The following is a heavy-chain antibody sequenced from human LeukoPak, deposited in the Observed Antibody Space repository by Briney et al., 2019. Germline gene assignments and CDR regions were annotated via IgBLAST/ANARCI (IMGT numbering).Heavy chain of an antibody. Sequence: SETLSLTCAVYGGSFSGYYWSWIRQPPGKGLEWIGEINHSGSTNYNPSLKSRVTISVATSKNQFSLKLSSVTAADTAVYYCARGRGRYYDILRAPGAGGVTDYWGQGTLVTVSS. CDR3: ARGRGRYYDILRAPGAGGVTDY. D-gene: IGHD3-9*01. CDR1: GGSFSGYY. V-gene: IGHV4-34*01. J-gene: IGHJ4*02. CDR2: INHSGST.